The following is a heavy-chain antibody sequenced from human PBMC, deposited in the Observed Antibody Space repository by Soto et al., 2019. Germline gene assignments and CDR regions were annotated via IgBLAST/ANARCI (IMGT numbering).Heavy chain of an antibody. CDR1: GFTFGDYA. V-gene: IGHV3-49*05. CDR3: TRGYSSSWSQYYYYGMDV. J-gene: IGHJ6*02. Sequence: EVQLVESGGGLVKPGRSLRLSCTASGFTFGDYAMSWFRQAPGKGLEWVGFIRSKAYGGTTEYAASVKGRFTISRDDSKXIXXLQMNSLKTEDTAVYYCTRGYSSSWSQYYYYGMDVWGQGTTVTVSS. CDR2: IRSKAYGGTT. D-gene: IGHD6-13*01.